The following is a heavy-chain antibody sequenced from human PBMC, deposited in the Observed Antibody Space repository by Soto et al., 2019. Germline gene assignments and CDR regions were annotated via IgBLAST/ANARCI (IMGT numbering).Heavy chain of an antibody. D-gene: IGHD3-22*01. CDR3: ARDYLDASGYFTPFLDD. V-gene: IGHV3-30-3*01. Sequence: QMQLVESGGGVVQPGRSLRLSCAASGFTFTKYAMHWVRQAPDKGLEWVALISNDGANKYYGDSVKGRFTISRDNSKNTVYLQMNSLRVEDTAVYFCARDYLDASGYFTPFLDDWGQGTLVTVSS. CDR2: ISNDGANK. CDR1: GFTFTKYA. J-gene: IGHJ4*02.